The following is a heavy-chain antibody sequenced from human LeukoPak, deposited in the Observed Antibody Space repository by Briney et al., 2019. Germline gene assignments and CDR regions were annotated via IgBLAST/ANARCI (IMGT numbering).Heavy chain of an antibody. CDR2: INAGNGNI. CDR1: GYTFTGYY. Sequence: GASVKVSCKASGYTFTGYYIHWVRQAPGQGLEWMGWINAGNGNIKYSQKFQGRVTITGDTSASTAYMELSSLRSEDTAVYYCARGYCSSTSCYMDVWGQGTTVT. D-gene: IGHD2-2*01. J-gene: IGHJ6*02. V-gene: IGHV1-3*01. CDR3: ARGYCSSTSCYMDV.